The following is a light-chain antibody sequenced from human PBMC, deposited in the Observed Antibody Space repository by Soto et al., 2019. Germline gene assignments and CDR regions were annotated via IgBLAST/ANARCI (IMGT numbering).Light chain of an antibody. Sequence: QPVLTQPPSASGTPGQRVTISCSGSSSNIGSNYVNWYQHLPGTAPKLLIYRNDQRPSGVPDRLSGSKSGTSASLAISGLRSEDEADYYCATRDDSLSGHWLFGGGTKLTVL. V-gene: IGLV1-47*01. CDR3: ATRDDSLSGHWL. CDR1: SSNIGSNY. CDR2: RND. J-gene: IGLJ3*02.